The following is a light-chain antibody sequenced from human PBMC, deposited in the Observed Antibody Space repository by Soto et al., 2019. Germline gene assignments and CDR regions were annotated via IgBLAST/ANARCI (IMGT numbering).Light chain of an antibody. V-gene: IGLV1-40*01. J-gene: IGLJ2*01. CDR1: SSNIGTGYD. CDR2: GNN. Sequence: QSVLTQPPSVSGAPGQRVTISCTGGSSNIGTGYDVHWYQQLPGTAPKLLIYGNNNRPSGVPDRFSGSKSGTSASLAITGLQAEDEADYYCQSYDSSLSGSGVFGGGTKVTVL. CDR3: QSYDSSLSGSGV.